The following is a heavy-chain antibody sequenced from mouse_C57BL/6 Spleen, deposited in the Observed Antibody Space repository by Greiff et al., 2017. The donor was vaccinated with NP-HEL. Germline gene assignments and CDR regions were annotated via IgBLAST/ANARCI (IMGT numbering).Heavy chain of an antibody. CDR2: INPNNGGT. CDR1: GYTFTDYY. J-gene: IGHJ2*01. Sequence: EVQLQQSGPELVKPGASVKISCKASGYTFTDYYMNWVKQSHGKSLEWIGDINPNNGGTSYNQKFKGKATLTVDKSSSTAYMELRSLTSEDSAVYYCASEGATTVVASFDYWGQGTTLTVSS. CDR3: ASEGATTVVASFDY. V-gene: IGHV1-26*01. D-gene: IGHD1-1*01.